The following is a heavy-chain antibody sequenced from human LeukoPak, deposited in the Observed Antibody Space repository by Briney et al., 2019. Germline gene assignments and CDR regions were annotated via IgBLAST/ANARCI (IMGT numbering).Heavy chain of an antibody. CDR1: GFTFSTYD. V-gene: IGHV3-13*01. CDR2: IGTGDDT. CDR3: AREIRETVVTRHYYYGIDV. Sequence: TGGSLRLSCAASGFTFSTYDMHWVRQVTGKGLEWVSAIGTGDDTYYLGSVKGRFTISRENAKNVLYLQMGSLRAEDTAVYYCAREIRETVVTRHYYYGIDVWGQGTTVTVSS. J-gene: IGHJ6*02. D-gene: IGHD2-15*01.